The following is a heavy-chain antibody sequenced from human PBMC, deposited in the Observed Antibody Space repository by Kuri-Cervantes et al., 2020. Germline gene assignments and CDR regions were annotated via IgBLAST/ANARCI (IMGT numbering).Heavy chain of an antibody. CDR3: ARAEAVTMVQGVIGFSVDY. J-gene: IGHJ4*02. CDR2: INPNNGDT. CDR1: GYTFTGYY. Sequence: ASVKVSCKASGYTFTGYYMHWVRQAPGQGLEWMGWINPNNGDTNYAQKFQGWVTMTRDTSISTAYMELIRLRSDDTAVYYCARAEAVTMVQGVIGFSVDYWGQGTLVTVSS. D-gene: IGHD3-10*01. V-gene: IGHV1-2*04.